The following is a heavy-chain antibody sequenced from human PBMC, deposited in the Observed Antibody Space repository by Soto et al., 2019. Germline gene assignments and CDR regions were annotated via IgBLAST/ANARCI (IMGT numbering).Heavy chain of an antibody. V-gene: IGHV3-23*01. Sequence: GGSLRLSCVASGFSFGTYAMTWVRQVPGKGLEWVSTISGGIGSTFYADSVKGRFTISRDISKKMLFLHMNGLRGEDTGTYYSAKGAARYFDYWGRGTLVTVSS. CDR3: AKGAARYFDY. D-gene: IGHD6-25*01. J-gene: IGHJ4*02. CDR2: ISGGIGST. CDR1: GFSFGTYA.